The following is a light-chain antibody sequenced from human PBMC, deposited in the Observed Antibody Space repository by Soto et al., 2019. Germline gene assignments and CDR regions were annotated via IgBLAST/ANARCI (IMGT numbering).Light chain of an antibody. CDR2: KAS. V-gene: IGKV1-5*03. CDR1: QSISSW. CDR3: QQYESYPMT. J-gene: IGKJ4*01. Sequence: DSQMTQYPSTLSAFVGDRVTITCRASQSISSWLAWYQQKPGKAPKLLISKASTLQSGVPPRFSGSGSGTEFTLTISSLQPDDFATYYCQQYESYPMTFGGGTKVEIK.